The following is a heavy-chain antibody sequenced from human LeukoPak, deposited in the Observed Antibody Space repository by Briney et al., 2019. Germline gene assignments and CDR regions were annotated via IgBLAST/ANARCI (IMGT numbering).Heavy chain of an antibody. CDR1: GVTLSSFA. CDR2: ISSSGSGDNT. CDR3: AKDRTVGASYWYFDL. Sequence: PGGSLRLSCAASGVTLSSFAMSWARQAPGKGLEWVSGISSSGSGDNTYYADSVKGRFTISRDSSKNTLFLDMNTLRAEDTAIYYCAKDRTVGASYWYFDLWGRGTLVTVSS. D-gene: IGHD1-26*01. J-gene: IGHJ2*01. V-gene: IGHV3-23*01.